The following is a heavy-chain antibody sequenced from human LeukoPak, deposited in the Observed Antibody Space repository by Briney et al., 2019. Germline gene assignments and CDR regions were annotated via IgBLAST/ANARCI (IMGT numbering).Heavy chain of an antibody. CDR1: GYTLTNFG. J-gene: IGHJ4*02. Sequence: GASVKVSCKASGYTLTNFGISWVRQAPGQGLEWMGWISAYNGNTNYPQRLQGRVTMTTDTSTSTAYMELRSLRSDDTAVYYCARDRDYGDYNTQDLFVYWGQGTLVTVSS. V-gene: IGHV1-18*01. D-gene: IGHD4-17*01. CDR3: ARDRDYGDYNTQDLFVY. CDR2: ISAYNGNT.